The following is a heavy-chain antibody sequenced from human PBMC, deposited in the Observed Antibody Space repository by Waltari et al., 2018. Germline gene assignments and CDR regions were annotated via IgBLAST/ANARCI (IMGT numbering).Heavy chain of an antibody. J-gene: IGHJ6*03. CDR3: AREVPRNGYIGLIYYYMDV. Sequence: QLQLQESGPGLVKPSETLSLTCTVSGGSLSSSSYFWAWIRQPPGKGLEGIGSRYYSGSTYYNLSLKSRVTISVDRSTNQVSLKLTSVTAADTAVYFCAREVPRNGYIGLIYYYMDVWGKGTTVTVSS. CDR1: GGSLSSSSYF. D-gene: IGHD5-12*01. V-gene: IGHV4-39*01. CDR2: RYYSGST.